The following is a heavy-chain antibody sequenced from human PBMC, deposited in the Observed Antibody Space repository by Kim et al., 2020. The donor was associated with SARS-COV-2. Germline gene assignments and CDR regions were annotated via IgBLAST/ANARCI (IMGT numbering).Heavy chain of an antibody. J-gene: IGHJ4*02. D-gene: IGHD6-13*01. V-gene: IGHV4-4*02. Sequence: SETLSLTCAVSGGSISSSNWWSWVRQPPGKGLECIGEIYHSGSTNYNPSLKSRVTISVDKSKNQFSLKLSSVTAADTAVYYCARLTRRFIAAAGTVDYWGQGTLVTVSS. CDR2: IYHSGST. CDR3: ARLTRRFIAAAGTVDY. CDR1: GGSISSSNW.